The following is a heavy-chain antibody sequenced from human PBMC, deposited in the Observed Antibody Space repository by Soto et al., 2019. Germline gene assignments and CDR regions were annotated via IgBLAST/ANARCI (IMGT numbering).Heavy chain of an antibody. J-gene: IGHJ5*02. CDR3: ARIKGPPFDP. CDR1: GGSISSDNW. Sequence: PSETLSLTCAVSGGSISSDNWWTWVRQPPGKGLEWIGEIYHSGSTNYNPSLKSRVIISLDKSKNQFSLRLSSVSAADTAVYYCARIKGPPFDPWGQGTLVTAPQ. V-gene: IGHV4-4*02. CDR2: IYHSGST.